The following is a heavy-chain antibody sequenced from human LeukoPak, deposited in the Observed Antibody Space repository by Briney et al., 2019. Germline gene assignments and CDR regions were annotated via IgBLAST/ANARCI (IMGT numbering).Heavy chain of an antibody. D-gene: IGHD3-3*01. V-gene: IGHV4-39*07. CDR2: IYFTGNT. J-gene: IGHJ6*03. CDR1: GGSISSTSYY. Sequence: SESLSLTCTVSGGSISSTSYYWAWIRQPPGKGLEWIGNIYFTGNTNYNPSLKSRVTISVDTSKNQFSLKLSSVTAADTAVYYCARSYYDFWSGYSNYYYMDVWGKGTTVTVSS. CDR3: ARSYYDFWSGYSNYYYMDV.